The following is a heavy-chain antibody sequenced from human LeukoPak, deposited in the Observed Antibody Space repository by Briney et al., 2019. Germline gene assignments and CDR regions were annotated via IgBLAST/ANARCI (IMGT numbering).Heavy chain of an antibody. D-gene: IGHD3-22*01. CDR2: ISSSSSYI. J-gene: IGHJ4*02. CDR3: ARDLGDSSAIGAHY. V-gene: IGHV3-21*01. Sequence: GGSLRLSCAASGFTFSSYSMNWVRQAPGKGLEWVSSISSSSSYIYYADSVKGRFTISRDNAKNSLYLQMNSLRAEDTAVYYCARDLGDSSAIGAHYWGQGTLVTVSS. CDR1: GFTFSSYS.